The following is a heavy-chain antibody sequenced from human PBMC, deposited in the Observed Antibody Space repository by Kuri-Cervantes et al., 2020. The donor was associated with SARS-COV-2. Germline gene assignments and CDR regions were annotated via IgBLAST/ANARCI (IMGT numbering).Heavy chain of an antibody. CDR3: ARDSRGDQQHIYGMDV. CDR1: GFTFSSYW. V-gene: IGHV3-7*03. J-gene: IGHJ6*02. Sequence: GESLKISCAASGFTFSSYWMSWVRQAPGKGLEWVANIKQDGSEKYYVDSVKGRFTISSDNAKNTLYLQMNSLRAEDTAVYYCARDSRGDQQHIYGMDVWGQGTTVTVSS. D-gene: IGHD6-13*01. CDR2: IKQDGSEK.